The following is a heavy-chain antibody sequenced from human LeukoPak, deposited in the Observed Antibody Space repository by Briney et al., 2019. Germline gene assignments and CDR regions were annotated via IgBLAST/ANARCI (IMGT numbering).Heavy chain of an antibody. Sequence: SETLSLTCTVSGGSLSSSSYYWGWIRQPPGKGLEWIGSIYYSGSTYYNPSLKSRVTISVDTSKNQFSLKLSSVTAADTAVYYCARLKTVRYFDRMVYYYYYMDVWGKGTTVTISS. CDR1: GGSLSSSSYY. CDR3: ARLKTVRYFDRMVYYYYYMDV. CDR2: IYYSGST. V-gene: IGHV4-39*07. J-gene: IGHJ6*03. D-gene: IGHD3-9*01.